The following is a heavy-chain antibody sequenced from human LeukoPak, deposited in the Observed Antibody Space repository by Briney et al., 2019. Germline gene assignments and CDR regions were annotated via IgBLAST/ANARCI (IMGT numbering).Heavy chain of an antibody. J-gene: IGHJ4*02. CDR2: IKQDGSEK. CDR3: ARDGYSEQLDY. V-gene: IGHV3-7*01. D-gene: IGHD5-24*01. Sequence: GGSLRLSCAASGFTFSCYWMSWVRQAPGKGLEWVAKIKQDGSEKYYVDPGKGRFTISRDNAKNSLYLKMNSLRAEDTAVYYCARDGYSEQLDYWGQGTLVTVSS. CDR1: GFTFSCYW.